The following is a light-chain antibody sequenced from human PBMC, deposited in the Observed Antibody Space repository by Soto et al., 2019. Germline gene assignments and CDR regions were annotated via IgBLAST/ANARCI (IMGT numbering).Light chain of an antibody. V-gene: IGKV3-11*01. J-gene: IGKJ5*01. CDR2: AAS. Sequence: EIVLTQSPATLSLSPGERATLSCRASQSISSYLAWYQQKPGQAPRLLISAASNRATGIPARFSGSGSDTGFTLTISSLEPEDFAVYYCQQRSNWPSITFGQGTRLEIK. CDR3: QQRSNWPSIT. CDR1: QSISSY.